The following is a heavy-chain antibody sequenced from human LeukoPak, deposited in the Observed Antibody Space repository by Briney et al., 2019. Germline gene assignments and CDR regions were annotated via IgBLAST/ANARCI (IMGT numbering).Heavy chain of an antibody. J-gene: IGHJ5*02. D-gene: IGHD6-19*01. V-gene: IGHV4-34*01. CDR3: AYLAVAGQGGNWFDP. CDR2: INHSGST. Sequence: SETLSLTCAVYGGSFSGYYWSWIRQPPGKGLEWIEEINHSGSTNYNPSLKSRVTISVDTSKNQFSLKLSSVTAADTAVCYCAYLAVAGQGGNWFDPWGQGTLVTVSS. CDR1: GGSFSGYY.